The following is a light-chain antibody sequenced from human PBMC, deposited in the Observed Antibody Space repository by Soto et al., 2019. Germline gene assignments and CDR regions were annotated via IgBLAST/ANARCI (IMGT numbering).Light chain of an antibody. J-gene: IGKJ2*01. CDR2: DAS. CDR3: QLRSNWPPYT. V-gene: IGKV1-5*01. Sequence: DIQMTQSPSTLSASVGDRVTITCRARQSISSWLAWYQQKPGKAPKLLIYDASSLESGVPSRFSGSGSGTEFTLTISSLQPGDFATYYCQLRSNWPPYTFGQGTKLEIK. CDR1: QSISSW.